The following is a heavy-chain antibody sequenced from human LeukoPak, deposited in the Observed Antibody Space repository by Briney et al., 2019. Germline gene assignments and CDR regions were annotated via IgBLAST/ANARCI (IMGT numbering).Heavy chain of an antibody. Sequence: GGSLKLSCAASGFTFSGFAFHWVRQASGKGLEWVGRIRSKANSYATAYAASVKGRFTISRDDSKNTAYLQMNSLKTEDTAVYYCTRYPMVRGATRYGMDVWGQGTTVTVSS. CDR2: IRSKANSYAT. V-gene: IGHV3-73*01. D-gene: IGHD3-10*01. CDR1: GFTFSGFA. J-gene: IGHJ6*02. CDR3: TRYPMVRGATRYGMDV.